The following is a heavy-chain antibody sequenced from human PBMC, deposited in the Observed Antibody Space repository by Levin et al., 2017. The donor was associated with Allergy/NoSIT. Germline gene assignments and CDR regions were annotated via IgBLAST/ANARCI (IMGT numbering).Heavy chain of an antibody. CDR1: GFTFSSYG. J-gene: IGHJ6*02. Sequence: GGSLRLSCAASGFTFSSYGMHWVRQAPGKGLEWVAVIWYDGSNKYYADSVKGRFTISRDNSKNTLHLQMNSLRGEDTAVYYCARVPYYYDSSGYYGMDVWGQGTTVTVSS. D-gene: IGHD3-22*01. CDR2: IWYDGSNK. CDR3: ARVPYYYDSSGYYGMDV. V-gene: IGHV3-33*01.